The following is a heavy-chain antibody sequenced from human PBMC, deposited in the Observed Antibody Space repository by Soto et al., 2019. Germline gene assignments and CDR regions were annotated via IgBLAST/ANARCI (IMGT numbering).Heavy chain of an antibody. CDR3: ARVTYYYDGSGYYYFDY. V-gene: IGHV1-69*13. D-gene: IGHD3-22*01. Sequence: SVKVSCKASGGTFSSYAISWVRQAPGQGLEWMGGIIPIFGTANYAQKFQGRVTITADESTSTAYMELSSLRSEDTAVYYCARVTYYYDGSGYYYFDYWGQGTLVTVSS. J-gene: IGHJ4*02. CDR1: GGTFSSYA. CDR2: IIPIFGTA.